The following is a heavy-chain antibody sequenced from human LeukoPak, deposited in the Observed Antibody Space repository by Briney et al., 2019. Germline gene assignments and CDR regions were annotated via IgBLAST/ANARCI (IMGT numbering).Heavy chain of an antibody. J-gene: IGHJ4*02. CDR1: GFTFSRYW. CDR2: IKQDGSEK. Sequence: GGSLRLSCAASGFTFSRYWISWVRQAPGKGLEWVANIKQDGSEKSYVDSVKGRFTISRDNAKNSLYLQMDSLRAEDTAVYYCAREMEGFDYWGQGTLVTVSS. D-gene: IGHD2-8*01. CDR3: AREMEGFDY. V-gene: IGHV3-7*01.